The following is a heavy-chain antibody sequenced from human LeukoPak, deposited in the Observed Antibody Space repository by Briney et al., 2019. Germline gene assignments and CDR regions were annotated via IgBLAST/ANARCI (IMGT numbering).Heavy chain of an antibody. CDR1: GGSISSYY. J-gene: IGHJ4*02. Sequence: SETLSLTCTVSGGSISSYYWSWIRQPPGKGLEWIGYIYDTGSTNYNPSLKSRVTISMDTSRNQFSLKLKSVTAADTAVYYCARATYCSGDSCYSGIFDYWGQGTLVTVSS. CDR2: IYDTGST. CDR3: ARATYCSGDSCYSGIFDY. V-gene: IGHV4-59*01. D-gene: IGHD2-15*01.